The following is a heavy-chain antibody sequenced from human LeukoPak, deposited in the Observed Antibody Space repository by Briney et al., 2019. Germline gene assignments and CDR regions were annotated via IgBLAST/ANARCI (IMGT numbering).Heavy chain of an antibody. CDR2: IYYSGTT. D-gene: IGHD3-10*01. J-gene: IGHJ4*02. Sequence: PSETLSLTCTVSGGSISNSYYYWGWTRQPPGEALEWIGSIYYSGTTYYKPSLKSRVTISVDTSKNQFSLKLSSVTAADTAVYYCARGITMVRGASFDYWGQGTLVTVSS. CDR3: ARGITMVRGASFDY. CDR1: GGSISNSYYY. V-gene: IGHV4-39*07.